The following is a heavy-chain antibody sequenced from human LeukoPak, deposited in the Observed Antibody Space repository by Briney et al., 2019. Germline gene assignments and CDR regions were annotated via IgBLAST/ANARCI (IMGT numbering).Heavy chain of an antibody. Sequence: GGSLRLSCAASGFTFSSYSMNWVRQAPGKGLEWVSSISSSSSYIYYADSVKGRFTISRDNAKNSLYLQMNSLRAEDTAVYYCARGGGTAMVNSMGYWGQGTLVTVSS. J-gene: IGHJ4*02. V-gene: IGHV3-21*01. D-gene: IGHD5-18*01. CDR2: ISSSSSYI. CDR1: GFTFSSYS. CDR3: ARGGGTAMVNSMGY.